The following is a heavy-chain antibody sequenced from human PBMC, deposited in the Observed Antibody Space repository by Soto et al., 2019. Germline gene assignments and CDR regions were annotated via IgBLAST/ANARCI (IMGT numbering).Heavy chain of an antibody. CDR2: MNPNSGNT. Sequence: GASVKVSCKASGYTFTSYDINWVRQATGQGLEWMGWMNPNSGNTGYAQKFQGRVTMTRNTSISTAYMELSSLRSEDTAVYYCLIAARPGEWFDPWGQGTLVTVSS. J-gene: IGHJ5*02. V-gene: IGHV1-8*01. CDR3: LIAARPGEWFDP. D-gene: IGHD6-6*01. CDR1: GYTFTSYD.